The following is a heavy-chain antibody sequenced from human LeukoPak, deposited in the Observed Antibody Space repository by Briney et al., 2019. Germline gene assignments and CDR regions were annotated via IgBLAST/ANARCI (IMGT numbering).Heavy chain of an antibody. Sequence: ASVKVSCKASGYTFTGYSMHWVRQAPGQGLEWMGWINPNSGGTNYAQKFQGRVTMTRDTSISTAYMELSRLRSDDTAVYYCARLLTTVTTGWFDPWGQGTLVTVSS. CDR2: INPNSGGT. J-gene: IGHJ5*02. D-gene: IGHD4-17*01. V-gene: IGHV1-2*02. CDR1: GYTFTGYS. CDR3: ARLLTTVTTGWFDP.